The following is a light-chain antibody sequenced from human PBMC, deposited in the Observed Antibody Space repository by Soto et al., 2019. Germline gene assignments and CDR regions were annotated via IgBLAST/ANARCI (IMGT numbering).Light chain of an antibody. Sequence: EIALTQSPGTLSLSPGERATLSCRASQSVSNNYLAWYQEKPGQAPRLLIYGASSRATGIPDRFSGSGSGTDFTLTISRLEPEDFTVYYCQQYGTSPPWTFGQGTKVEIK. V-gene: IGKV3-20*01. CDR2: GAS. J-gene: IGKJ1*01. CDR3: QQYGTSPPWT. CDR1: QSVSNNY.